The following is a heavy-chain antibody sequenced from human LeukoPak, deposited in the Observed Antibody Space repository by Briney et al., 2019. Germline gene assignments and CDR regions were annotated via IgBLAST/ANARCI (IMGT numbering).Heavy chain of an antibody. V-gene: IGHV3-23*01. D-gene: IGHD3-10*01. Sequence: GGSLRLSCAASGITFSSYAMSWVRQAPGKGLDWVSAISGSGGSTYYADSVKGRFTISRDNSKNTLYLQMNSLRAEDTAVYYCAKDLRVSVLLWFGQRPDNWFDPWGQGTLVTVSS. CDR2: ISGSGGST. CDR3: AKDLRVSVLLWFGQRPDNWFDP. J-gene: IGHJ5*02. CDR1: GITFSSYA.